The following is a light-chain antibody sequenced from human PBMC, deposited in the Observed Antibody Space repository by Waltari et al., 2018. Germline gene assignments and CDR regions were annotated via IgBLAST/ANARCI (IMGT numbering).Light chain of an antibody. J-gene: IGKJ2*01. CDR2: DAS. Sequence: DIQMPQSPSSLSASVGDRVTITCQASQDISNYLNWYQQKPGKAPKLLIYDASNLETGVPSRCSGSGSGTDLTFTISSLQPEDIATYYCQQYDNLPYTFGQGTKLEIK. V-gene: IGKV1-33*01. CDR3: QQYDNLPYT. CDR1: QDISNY.